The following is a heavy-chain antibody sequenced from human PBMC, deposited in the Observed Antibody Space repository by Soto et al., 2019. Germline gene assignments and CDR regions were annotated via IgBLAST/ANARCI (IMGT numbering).Heavy chain of an antibody. Sequence: QVQLVQSGAEVKKPGASVKVSCKASGYTFTSYYMHWVRQAPGQGLEWMGIINPSGGRTSYAQKFQGRVTMTRDTSTRTVDRELGSLCSEDTAVYYCARGGGIDYYYYYYMDVWGKGTTVTVSS. D-gene: IGHD3-16*01. CDR2: INPSGGRT. CDR1: GYTFTSYY. J-gene: IGHJ6*03. CDR3: ARGGGIDYYYYYYMDV. V-gene: IGHV1-46*03.